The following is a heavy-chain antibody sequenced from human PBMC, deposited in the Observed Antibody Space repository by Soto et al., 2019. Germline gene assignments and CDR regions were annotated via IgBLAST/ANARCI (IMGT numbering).Heavy chain of an antibody. D-gene: IGHD3-10*01. J-gene: IGHJ4*02. CDR2: ISAHNGNT. Sequence: QVHLVQSGAEVKKPGASVKVSCKGSGYAFTTYGITWVRQAPGQGLEWMGWISAHNGNTNYAQKLQGRVTVTRDTSTCTAYMELRSLRSDGTAVYYCARGRYGEYWGQGALVTVSS. CDR3: ARGRYGEY. V-gene: IGHV1-18*01. CDR1: GYAFTTYG.